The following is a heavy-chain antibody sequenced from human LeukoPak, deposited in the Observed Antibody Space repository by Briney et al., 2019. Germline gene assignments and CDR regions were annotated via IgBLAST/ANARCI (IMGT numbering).Heavy chain of an antibody. CDR2: IYYSGST. CDR3: ARHVTAAGSGWFDP. J-gene: IGHJ5*02. CDR1: GGSISSSSYY. D-gene: IGHD6-13*01. Sequence: SETLSLTCTVSGGSISSSSYYWGWIRQPPGKGLEWIGSIYYSGSTYYDPSLKSRVTISVDTSKNQFSLKLSSVTAADTAVYYCARHVTAAGSGWFDPWGQGTLVTVSS. V-gene: IGHV4-39*01.